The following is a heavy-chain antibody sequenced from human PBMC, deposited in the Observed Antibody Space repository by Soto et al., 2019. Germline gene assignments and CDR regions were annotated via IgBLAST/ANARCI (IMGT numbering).Heavy chain of an antibody. V-gene: IGHV3-30-3*01. Sequence: ESGGGVVQPGRSLRLSCAASGFTFSSYAMHWVRQAPGKGLEWVAVISYDGSNKYYADSVKGRFTISRDNSKNTLYLQMNSLRAEDTAVYYCARTNGYYFYDAFDIWGQGTMVTVSS. CDR2: ISYDGSNK. CDR1: GFTFSSYA. CDR3: ARTNGYYFYDAFDI. D-gene: IGHD3-22*01. J-gene: IGHJ3*02.